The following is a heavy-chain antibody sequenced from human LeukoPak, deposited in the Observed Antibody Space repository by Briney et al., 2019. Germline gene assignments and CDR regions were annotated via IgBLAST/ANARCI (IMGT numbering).Heavy chain of an antibody. D-gene: IGHD1-1*01. J-gene: IGHJ6*03. CDR1: GFTFSSYS. CDR2: IYSGGNT. V-gene: IGHV3-53*01. Sequence: GGSLRLSCAASGFTFSSYSMNWVRQAPGKGLEWVSVIYSGGNTYYADSVTGRFTISRDNSKNTLYLQMNSLRAEDTAVYYCARGLQLAYYYFYMDVWGKGTTVTVSS. CDR3: ARGLQLAYYYFYMDV.